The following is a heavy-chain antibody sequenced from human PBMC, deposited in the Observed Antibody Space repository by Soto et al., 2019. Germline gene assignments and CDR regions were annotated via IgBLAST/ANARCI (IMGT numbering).Heavy chain of an antibody. CDR1: GFNFGDYA. J-gene: IGHJ6*02. D-gene: IGHD2-15*01. V-gene: IGHV3-49*04. CDR2: IRSKAYGGTT. Sequence: PGESLRLSCTASGFNFGDYAMSWVRQAPGKGLEWVGFIRSKAYGGTTEYAASVKGRFTISRDDSKSIAYLQMNSLKTEDTAVYYCTGILGYCSGGSCLPFYYYYGMDVWGQGTTVTVSS. CDR3: TGILGYCSGGSCLPFYYYYGMDV.